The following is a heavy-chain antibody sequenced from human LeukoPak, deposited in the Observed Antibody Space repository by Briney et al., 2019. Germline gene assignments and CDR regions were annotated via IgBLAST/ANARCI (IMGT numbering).Heavy chain of an antibody. Sequence: RGSLRLSCAASGFTFSSYGMHWVRQAPGKGLEWVAVIWYDGSNKYYADSVKGRFTISRDNSKNTLYLQMNSLRAEDTAVYYCTRRGFGSGEDDYWGQGTLVTVSS. CDR2: IWYDGSNK. D-gene: IGHD3-10*01. CDR1: GFTFSSYG. V-gene: IGHV3-33*01. CDR3: TRRGFGSGEDDY. J-gene: IGHJ4*02.